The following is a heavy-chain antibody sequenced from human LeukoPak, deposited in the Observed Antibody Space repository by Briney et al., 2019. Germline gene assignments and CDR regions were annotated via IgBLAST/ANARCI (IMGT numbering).Heavy chain of an antibody. V-gene: IGHV4-31*03. CDR3: ARSPRGFGDAYYYYYYMDV. Sequence: SETLSLTCTVSGGSISSGGYYWSWIRQHPGKGLEWIGYIYCSGSTYYNPSLKSRVTISVDTSKNQFSLKLSSVTAADTAVYYCARSPRGFGDAYYYYYYMDVWGKGTTVTVSS. CDR2: IYCSGST. J-gene: IGHJ6*03. CDR1: GGSISSGGYY. D-gene: IGHD3-10*01.